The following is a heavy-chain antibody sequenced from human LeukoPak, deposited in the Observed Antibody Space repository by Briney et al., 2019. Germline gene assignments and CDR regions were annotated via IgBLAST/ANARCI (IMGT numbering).Heavy chain of an antibody. V-gene: IGHV4-59*13. CDR1: GGSISTYY. J-gene: IGHJ3*02. CDR3: AREYSAFEI. CDR2: IHYSGYT. D-gene: IGHD1-1*01. Sequence: SETLSLTCTVSGGSISTYYWSWIRQPPGKGLEWIGYIHYSGYTSYNPSLKSRITISEDTSKNQLSLILNSVTAADTAVYYCAREYSAFEIWGQGTMVTVSS.